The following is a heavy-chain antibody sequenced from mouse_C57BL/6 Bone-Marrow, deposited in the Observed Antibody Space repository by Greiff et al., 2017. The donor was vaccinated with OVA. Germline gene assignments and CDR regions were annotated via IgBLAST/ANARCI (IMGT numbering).Heavy chain of an antibody. CDR1: GYTFTSYW. J-gene: IGHJ2*01. D-gene: IGHD3-3*01. CDR2: IYPGNSDT. CDR3: TRGRDVRYFDY. Sequence: VHVKQSGTVLARPGASVKMSCKTSGYTFTSYWMHWVKQRPGQGLEWIGAIYPGNSDTSYNQKFKGKAKLTAVTSASTAYMELSSLTNEDSAVYYCTRGRDVRYFDYWGQGTTLTVSS. V-gene: IGHV1-5*01.